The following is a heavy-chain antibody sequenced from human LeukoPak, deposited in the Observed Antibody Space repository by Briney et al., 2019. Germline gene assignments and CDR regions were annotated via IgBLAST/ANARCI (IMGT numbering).Heavy chain of an antibody. CDR2: ISSSSTI. Sequence: PGGSLRLSCAASGFTFSSYSLNWVRQAPGKGLEWVSYISSSSTIYYADSVKGRFTISRDNAKNSLYLQMNSLTDEDTAVYYCARIGGSGSWYTDYWGQGTLVTVSS. CDR1: GFTFSSYS. CDR3: ARIGGSGSWYTDY. V-gene: IGHV3-48*02. J-gene: IGHJ4*02. D-gene: IGHD6-13*01.